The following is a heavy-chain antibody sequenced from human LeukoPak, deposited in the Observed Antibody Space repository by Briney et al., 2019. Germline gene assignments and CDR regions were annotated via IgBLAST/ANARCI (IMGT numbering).Heavy chain of an antibody. V-gene: IGHV4-39*01. Sequence: SETLSLTCTVSGGSISSSSYYWGWIRQPPGKGLEWIGSIYYSGSTYYNPSLKSRVTISVDTSKNQFSLKLSSVTAADTAVYYCARRSWNTASHSDYWGQGTLVTVSS. CDR1: GGSISSSSYY. J-gene: IGHJ4*02. CDR2: IYYSGST. CDR3: ARRSWNTASHSDY. D-gene: IGHD1-1*01.